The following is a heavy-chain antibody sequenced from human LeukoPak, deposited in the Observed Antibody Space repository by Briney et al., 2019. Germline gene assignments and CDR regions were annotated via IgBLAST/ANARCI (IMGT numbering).Heavy chain of an antibody. CDR3: ARTLYDSSVVGY. CDR2: IYYSGST. J-gene: IGHJ4*02. CDR1: GGSISSYY. V-gene: IGHV4-59*12. D-gene: IGHD3-22*01. Sequence: SETLSLTCTVAGGSISSYYWSWIRQPPGKGLEWIGYIYYSGSTNYNPSLKSRVTISVDKSKNQFSLKLSSVTAADTAVYYCARTLYDSSVVGYWGQGTLVTVSS.